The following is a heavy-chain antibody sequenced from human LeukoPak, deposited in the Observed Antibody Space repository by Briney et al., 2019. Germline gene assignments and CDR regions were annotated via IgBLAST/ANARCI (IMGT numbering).Heavy chain of an antibody. D-gene: IGHD7-27*01. CDR1: GFNFTAYG. J-gene: IGHJ4*02. CDR3: AQLKLGTQDY. CDR2: ISASSDYT. V-gene: IGHV3-21*01. Sequence: GGSLRLSCAASGFNFTAYGMNWVRLAPGKGLEWVSSISASSDYTYYADSVTGRFTISRGNAKNSLYLQMNSLRAEDTAVYYCAQLKLGTQDYWGQGTLVTVSS.